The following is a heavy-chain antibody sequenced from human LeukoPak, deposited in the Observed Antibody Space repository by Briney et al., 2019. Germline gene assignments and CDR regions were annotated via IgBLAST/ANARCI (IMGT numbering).Heavy chain of an antibody. J-gene: IGHJ3*02. Sequence: GESLKISCKGSGYSFTSYWIGWVRQMPGKGLEWMGWISAYNGNANYAQKLQGRVAMTTDTSTSTAYMELRSLRSDDTAVYYCARDSISFFGVPQCAFDIWGQGTMVTVSS. CDR3: ARDSISFFGVPQCAFDI. CDR2: ISAYNGNA. V-gene: IGHV1-18*04. D-gene: IGHD3-3*01. CDR1: GYSFTSYW.